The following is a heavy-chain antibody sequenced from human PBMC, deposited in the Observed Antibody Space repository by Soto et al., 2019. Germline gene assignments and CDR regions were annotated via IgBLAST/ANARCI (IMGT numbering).Heavy chain of an antibody. V-gene: IGHV4-59*01. CDR2: IYYSGST. D-gene: IGHD6-13*01. CDR3: ARVSAAANYYYYGMDV. J-gene: IGHJ6*02. Sequence: SETLSLTCTVSGGSISSYYWSWIRQPPGKGLEWIGYIYYSGSTNYNPSLKSRVTISVDTSKSQFSLKLSSVTAADTAVYYCARVSAAANYYYYGMDVWGQGTTVTVSS. CDR1: GGSISSYY.